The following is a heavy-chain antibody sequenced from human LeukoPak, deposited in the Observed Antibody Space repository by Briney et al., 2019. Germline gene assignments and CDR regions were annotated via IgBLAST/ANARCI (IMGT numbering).Heavy chain of an antibody. J-gene: IGHJ3*02. V-gene: IGHV4-34*10. Sequence: SETLSLTCAVYGGSFSGYYWSWIRQPPGKGLEWIGTIYSSGTTYYNPSLKSRITMSVDTSKNQFSLKLTSVTAADTAVYYCARMDSHDAFDIWGQGTMVTVSS. CDR1: GGSFSGYY. CDR3: ARMDSHDAFDI. CDR2: IYSSGTT. D-gene: IGHD3/OR15-3a*01.